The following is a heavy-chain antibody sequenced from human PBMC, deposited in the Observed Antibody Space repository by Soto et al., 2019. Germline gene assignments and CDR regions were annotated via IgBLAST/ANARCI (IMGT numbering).Heavy chain of an antibody. CDR3: ARDLNMVRGVIPYYYMDG. CDR1: GYTFTGYY. D-gene: IGHD3-10*01. J-gene: IGHJ6*03. CDR2: INPNSGGT. Sequence: ASVKVPCKASGYTFTGYYMDGVRQAPGPGLEWMGWINPNSGGTNYAQKFQGWVTMTRDTSISTAYMELSRLRSDDTAVYYCARDLNMVRGVIPYYYMDGWGKGNTVTVSS. V-gene: IGHV1-2*04.